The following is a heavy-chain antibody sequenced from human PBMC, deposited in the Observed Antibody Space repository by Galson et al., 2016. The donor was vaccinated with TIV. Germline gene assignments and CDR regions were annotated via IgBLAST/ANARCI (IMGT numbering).Heavy chain of an antibody. V-gene: IGHV3-15*01. Sequence: SLRLSCAASGFTFSNAWMTWVRQAPGKGLEWVGRMRSHFDGGTIDYGAPVKGRFTISRDASKKELSLQTNNLKTDDTAVYFCATGAYGDSLGSEALDNWGQGTLVTVSS. CDR2: MRSHFDGGTI. D-gene: IGHD4-17*01. CDR3: ATGAYGDSLGSEALDN. J-gene: IGHJ4*02. CDR1: GFTFSNAW.